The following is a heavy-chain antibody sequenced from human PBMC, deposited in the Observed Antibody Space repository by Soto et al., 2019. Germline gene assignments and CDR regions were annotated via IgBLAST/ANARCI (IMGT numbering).Heavy chain of an antibody. Sequence: QVQLQESGPGLVKPSETLSLTCTVSGASISSHYWSWIRQSPGKGLEWLGYIYYSGSTDYNPSLKSRLTISVDTSKNQLSLRLSSVTAADTAVYYWARPIGTTPAVWYFDLWGRGTLVKVSS. CDR2: IYYSGST. J-gene: IGHJ2*01. D-gene: IGHD1-26*01. CDR3: ARPIGTTPAVWYFDL. V-gene: IGHV4-59*08. CDR1: GASISSHY.